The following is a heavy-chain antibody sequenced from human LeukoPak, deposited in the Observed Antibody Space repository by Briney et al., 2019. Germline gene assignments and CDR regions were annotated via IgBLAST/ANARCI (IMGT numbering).Heavy chain of an antibody. CDR3: ARSDYGDSSFDY. D-gene: IGHD4-17*01. CDR2: TYYRSRWFN. Sequence: SQTLSLTCAISGDGVSSNSAVWNWIRQSPSRGLEWLGRTYYRSRWFNDYAVSVKSRITINPDTSRNQFSLQLNSVTPEDTAVYYCARSDYGDSSFDYWGQETLVTVSS. J-gene: IGHJ4*02. V-gene: IGHV6-1*01. CDR1: GDGVSSNSAV.